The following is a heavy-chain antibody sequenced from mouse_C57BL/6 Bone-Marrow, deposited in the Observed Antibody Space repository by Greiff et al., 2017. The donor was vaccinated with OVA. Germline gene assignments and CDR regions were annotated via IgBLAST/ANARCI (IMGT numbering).Heavy chain of an antibody. CDR2: IYPRSGNT. D-gene: IGHD1-1*01. V-gene: IGHV1-81*01. CDR3: AKSKGLLRAD. Sequence: QVQLQQSGAELARPGASVKLSCKASGYTFTSYGISWVKQRTGQGLEWIGEIYPRSGNTYYNEKFKGKATLTADKSSNTAYRRLRSLTSEDSAVYICAKSKGLLRADWGTGTTVTVSS. CDR1: GYTFTSYG. J-gene: IGHJ1*03.